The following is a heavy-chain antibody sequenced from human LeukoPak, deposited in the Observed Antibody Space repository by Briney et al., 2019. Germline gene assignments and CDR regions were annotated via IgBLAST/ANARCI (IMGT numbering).Heavy chain of an antibody. V-gene: IGHV3-23*01. D-gene: IGHD2-21*02. CDR3: AKDLVGTRAFEI. J-gene: IGHJ3*02. CDR1: GFTFSSHA. Sequence: PGGSQSLLCAASGFTFSSHAMGWVRQAPGKGLEWVSVISGSSSNIYYVDSVKGRFTISRDNSKNTLYLQMNSLRAEDTAVYYCAKDLVGTRAFEIWGQGTMVTVSS. CDR2: ISGSSSNI.